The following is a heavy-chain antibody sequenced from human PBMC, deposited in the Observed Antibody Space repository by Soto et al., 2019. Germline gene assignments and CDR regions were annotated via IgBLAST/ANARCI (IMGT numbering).Heavy chain of an antibody. J-gene: IGHJ4*02. D-gene: IGHD3-16*02. CDR2: IYYSGST. CDR1: GGSISSSSYY. CDR3: ARHRPSVWGSYRTGFDY. Sequence: QLQLQESGPGLVKPSETLSLTCTVSGGSISSSSYYWGWIRQPPGKGLEWIGSIYYSGSTYYNPSLKRRVTISVDTSKNQFSLKLSSVTAADTAVYYCARHRPSVWGSYRTGFDYWGQGTLVTVSS. V-gene: IGHV4-39*01.